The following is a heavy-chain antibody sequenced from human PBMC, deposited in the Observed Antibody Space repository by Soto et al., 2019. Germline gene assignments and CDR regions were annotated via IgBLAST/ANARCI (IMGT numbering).Heavy chain of an antibody. CDR1: GGPFSSYA. Sequence: QVQLVQSGPEVKKPGSSVKVSCKTSGGPFSSYAINWVRQAPGQGLEWMGGIIPMFGTPNYAPKFLGRLTTTAAESTNTAIMELSSLTSEDTAVYFCAERGGGYDTLGQGALVTVSS. J-gene: IGHJ5*02. CDR3: AERGGGYDT. V-gene: IGHV1-69*01. CDR2: IIPMFGTP. D-gene: IGHD3-3*01.